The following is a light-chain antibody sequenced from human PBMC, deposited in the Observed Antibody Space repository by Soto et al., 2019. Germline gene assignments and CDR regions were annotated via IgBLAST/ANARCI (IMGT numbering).Light chain of an antibody. J-gene: IGKJ3*01. CDR1: QSVSSSY. V-gene: IGKV3-20*01. CDR3: QQYGSSLLFT. Sequence: EIVLTQSPGTLSLSPGERATLSCRASQSVSSSYLAWYQQKPGQAPRLLIYGSSSRATGIPDRFSGSGSGTDCTLTISRLEPEDFAVYYCQQYGSSLLFTFGPGTKVDIK. CDR2: GSS.